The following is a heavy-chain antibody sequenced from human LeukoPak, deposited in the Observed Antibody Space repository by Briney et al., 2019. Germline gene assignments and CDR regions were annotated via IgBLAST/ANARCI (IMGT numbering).Heavy chain of an antibody. CDR2: ISSSSTYI. CDR3: ARDPDPIVVVPAATDY. Sequence: GESLRLSCAASGFTFSGNSMNWVRQAPGKGLEWVSAISSSSTYIYYGDSVKGRFTISRDNAKNSVYLQMNSLRAEDTAVYYCARDPDPIVVVPAATDYWGQGTLVTVSS. CDR1: GFTFSGNS. J-gene: IGHJ4*02. D-gene: IGHD2-2*01. V-gene: IGHV3-21*01.